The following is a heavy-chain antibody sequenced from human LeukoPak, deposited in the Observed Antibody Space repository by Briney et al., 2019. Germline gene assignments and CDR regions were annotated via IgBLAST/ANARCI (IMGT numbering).Heavy chain of an antibody. CDR1: GGSIRRSAYY. CDR3: AKSSGMVIHNWFDS. V-gene: IGHV4-39*01. D-gene: IGHD3-3*01. J-gene: IGHJ5*01. CDR2: IYYGGST. Sequence: SETLSLTCTVSGGSIRRSAYYWGWIRQPPGKGLEWIGSIYYGGSTYYNPSLKSRVTISIDTSKNQFSLNLTSVTAAASGVYYCAKSSGMVIHNWFDSRGKGTLVAVSS.